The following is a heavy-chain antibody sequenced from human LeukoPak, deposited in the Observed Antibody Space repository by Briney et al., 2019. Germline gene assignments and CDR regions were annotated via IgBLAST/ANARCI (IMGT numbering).Heavy chain of an antibody. CDR3: ARGGISGSGSYPDAFDI. V-gene: IGHV4-4*07. Sequence: SETLSLTCTVSGSSISSYYWSWIRQPAGKGLEWIGRIYTSGSTNYNPSLKSRVTMSVDTSKNQFSLKLSSVTAADTAVYYCARGGISGSGSYPDAFDIWGQGTMVTVSS. CDR1: GSSISSYY. J-gene: IGHJ3*02. D-gene: IGHD3-10*01. CDR2: IYTSGST.